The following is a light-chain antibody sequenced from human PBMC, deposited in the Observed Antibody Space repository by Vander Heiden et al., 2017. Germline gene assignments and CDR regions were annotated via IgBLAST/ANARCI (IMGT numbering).Light chain of an antibody. Sequence: SYELTQPLSVSVALGQTARITCGGNNIGGKNVHWYQQKPGQAPVVVIYRDSNRPSGIPERFSGSNSGNTATLSISGAQAGDEAEYYCQVWDSTNWVFGGGTRLTVL. CDR2: RDS. CDR1: NIGGKN. V-gene: IGLV3-9*01. J-gene: IGLJ3*02. CDR3: QVWDSTNWV.